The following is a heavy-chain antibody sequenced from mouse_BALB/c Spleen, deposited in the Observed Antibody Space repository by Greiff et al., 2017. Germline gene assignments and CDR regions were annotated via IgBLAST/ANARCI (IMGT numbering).Heavy chain of an antibody. CDR2: ISSGSSTI. J-gene: IGHJ4*01. V-gene: IGHV5-17*02. Sequence: EVQVVESGGGLVQPGGSRKLSCAASGFTFSSFGMHWVRQAPEKGLEWVAYISSGSSTIYYADTVKGRFTISRDNPKNTLFLQMTSLRSEDTAMYYCARSYGSSPYYYAMDYWGQGTSVTVSS. CDR3: ARSYGSSPYYYAMDY. D-gene: IGHD1-1*01. CDR1: GFTFSSFG.